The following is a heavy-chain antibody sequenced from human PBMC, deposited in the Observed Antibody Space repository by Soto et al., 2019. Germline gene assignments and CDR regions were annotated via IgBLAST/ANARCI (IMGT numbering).Heavy chain of an antibody. CDR2: IYYSGST. Sequence: QLQLQESGPGLVKPSETLSLTCTVSGRSISSSSYYWGWIRQPPGKGLEWIGSIYYSGSTYYNPSLKSRVTISVDTSKNQFSLKLSSVTAADTAVYYCASHVTRPGERFDYWGQGTLVTVSS. V-gene: IGHV4-39*01. CDR3: ASHVTRPGERFDY. CDR1: GRSISSSSYY. J-gene: IGHJ4*02. D-gene: IGHD1-1*01.